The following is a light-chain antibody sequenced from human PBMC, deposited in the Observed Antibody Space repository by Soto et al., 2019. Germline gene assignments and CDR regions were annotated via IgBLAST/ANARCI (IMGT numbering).Light chain of an antibody. CDR2: GAS. V-gene: IGKV3-20*01. CDR1: QSITNYF. J-gene: IGKJ4*01. Sequence: DILMTQSPATLSSSPGDRATLSCRASQSITNYFLAWYQQTPGQAPRLLIYGASSRATGIPDRFSGSGSGTDFTLSISRLQPEDFAVYFCQQYGTTLLTFGRGTKVEI. CDR3: QQYGTTLLT.